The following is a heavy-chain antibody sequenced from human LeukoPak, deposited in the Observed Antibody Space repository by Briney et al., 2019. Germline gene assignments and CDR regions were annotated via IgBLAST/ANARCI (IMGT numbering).Heavy chain of an antibody. Sequence: SETLSLTCTVSGGSISSYYRSWIRQPAGKGLEWIGRIYTSGSTNYNPSLKSRVTMSVDTSKNQFSLKLSSVTAADTAVYYCARDVSSWSGAWFDPWGQGTLVTVSS. CDR3: ARDVSSWSGAWFDP. D-gene: IGHD6-13*01. V-gene: IGHV4-4*07. CDR2: IYTSGST. J-gene: IGHJ5*02. CDR1: GGSISSYY.